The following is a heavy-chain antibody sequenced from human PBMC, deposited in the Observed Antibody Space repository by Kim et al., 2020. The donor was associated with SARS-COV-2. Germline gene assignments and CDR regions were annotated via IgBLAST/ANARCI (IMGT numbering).Heavy chain of an antibody. CDR3: ARAYCGGDCYSKLPGVGYYYYGMDV. CDR2: IYYSGST. J-gene: IGHJ6*02. V-gene: IGHV4-31*03. CDR1: GGSISSGGYY. D-gene: IGHD2-21*02. Sequence: SETLSLTCTVSGGSISSGGYYWSWIRQHPGKGLEWIGYIYYSGSTYYNPSLKSRVTISVDTSKNQFSLKLSSVTAADTAVYYCARAYCGGDCYSKLPGVGYYYYGMDVWGQGSTVTVSS.